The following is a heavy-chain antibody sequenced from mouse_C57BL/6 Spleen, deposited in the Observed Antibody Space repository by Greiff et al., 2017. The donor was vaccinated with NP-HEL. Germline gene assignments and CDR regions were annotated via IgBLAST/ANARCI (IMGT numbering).Heavy chain of an antibody. J-gene: IGHJ1*03. Sequence: VQLKESGAELVKPGASVKLSCTASGFNIKDYYMHWVKQRTEQGLEWIGRIDPEDGETKYAPKFQGKATITADTSSNTAYLQLSSLTSEDTAVYYCALITTVHWYFDVWGTRTTVTVSS. CDR2: IDPEDGET. V-gene: IGHV14-2*01. D-gene: IGHD1-1*01. CDR3: ALITTVHWYFDV. CDR1: GFNIKDYY.